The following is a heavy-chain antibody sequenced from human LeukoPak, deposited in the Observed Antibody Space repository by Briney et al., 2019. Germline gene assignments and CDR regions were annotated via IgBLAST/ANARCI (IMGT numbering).Heavy chain of an antibody. CDR2: IIPIFGTA. D-gene: IGHD3-9*01. CDR3: ARSSSDRLRYFDWYNFAEYFQH. V-gene: IGHV1-69*13. CDR1: GGTFSSYA. Sequence: ASVKVSCKASGGTFSSYAFSWVRQAPGQGLEWMGGIIPIFGTANYAQKFQGRVTITADESTSTAYMELSSLRSEDTAVYYCARSSSDRLRYFDWYNFAEYFQHWGQGTLVTVSS. J-gene: IGHJ1*01.